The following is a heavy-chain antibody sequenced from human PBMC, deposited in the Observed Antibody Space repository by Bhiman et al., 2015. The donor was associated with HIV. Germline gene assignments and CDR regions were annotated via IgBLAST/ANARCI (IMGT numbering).Heavy chain of an antibody. CDR2: ISSSSSYI. CDR3: ARDQAREVNGMDV. Sequence: EVQLVESGGGLVKPGGSLRLSCTGSGFSLSTYTMNWVRQAPGKGLEWVSSISSSSSYIYYADSVKGRFTISRDNAKNSLYLQMNSLRAEDTGVYNCARDQAREVNGMDVWGLRDHGHRLL. J-gene: IGHJ6*02. V-gene: IGHV3-21*03. D-gene: IGHD3-10*01. CDR1: GFSLSTYT.